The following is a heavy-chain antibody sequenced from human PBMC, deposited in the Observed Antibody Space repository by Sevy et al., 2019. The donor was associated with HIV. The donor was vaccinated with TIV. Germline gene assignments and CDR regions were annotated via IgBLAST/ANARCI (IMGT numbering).Heavy chain of an antibody. CDR1: GGSISSSRYY. J-gene: IGHJ2*01. D-gene: IGHD2-15*01. CDR3: ARHRAYCSDGSCYSPWYFNL. CDR2: VYDTGSA. Sequence: SETLSLTCTVSGGSISSSRYYWSWIRQPPGKGLEWIGSVYDTGSAYYNPSLKSRVTISVDTSKNQFSLRLSSVTAADTALYYCARHRAYCSDGSCYSPWYFNLWGRGTLVTVSS. V-gene: IGHV4-39*01.